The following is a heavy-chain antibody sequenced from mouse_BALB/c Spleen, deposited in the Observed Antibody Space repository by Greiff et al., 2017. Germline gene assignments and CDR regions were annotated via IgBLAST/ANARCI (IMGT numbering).Heavy chain of an antibody. D-gene: IGHD2-2*01. V-gene: IGHV2-2*02. CDR1: GFSLTSYG. J-gene: IGHJ4*01. CDR2: IWSGGST. CDR3: ARAYGYDYAMDY. Sequence: VKLVESGPGLVQPSQSLSITCTVSGFSLTSYGVHWVRQSPGKGLEWLGVIWSGGSTDYNAAFISRLSISKDNSKSQVFFKMNSLQANDTAIYYCARAYGYDYAMDYWGQGTSVTVSS.